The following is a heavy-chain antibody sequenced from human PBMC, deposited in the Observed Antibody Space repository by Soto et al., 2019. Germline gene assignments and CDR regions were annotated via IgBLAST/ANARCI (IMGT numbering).Heavy chain of an antibody. CDR2: LILISGTA. V-gene: IGHV1-69*06. D-gene: IGHD2-15*01. Sequence: AVQFSCTAYGLTFRSVAISWVRQAPGQGLEWMGGLILISGTANNAQTLQGGDTLSADKSTSTADRELSRLRSEDTAVYYCATPPGYCSGGSCYSVGGNYYYYGMDVWGQGTTVTVSS. J-gene: IGHJ6*02. CDR3: ATPPGYCSGGSCYSVGGNYYYYGMDV. CDR1: GLTFRSVA.